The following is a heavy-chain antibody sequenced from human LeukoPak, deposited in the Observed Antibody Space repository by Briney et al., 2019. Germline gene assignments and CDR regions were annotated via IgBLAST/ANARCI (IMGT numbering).Heavy chain of an antibody. V-gene: IGHV3-11*01. Sequence: GGSLRLSCAASGFTFSDYYMSWIRQAPGKGLEWVSYISSSGSTIYYADSVKGRFTISRDNAKNSLYLQMNSLRAEDTAVYYCARFNGRDGYNLRYLDYWGQGTLVTVSS. CDR3: ARFNGRDGYNLRYLDY. D-gene: IGHD5-24*01. CDR1: GFTFSDYY. J-gene: IGHJ4*02. CDR2: ISSSGSTI.